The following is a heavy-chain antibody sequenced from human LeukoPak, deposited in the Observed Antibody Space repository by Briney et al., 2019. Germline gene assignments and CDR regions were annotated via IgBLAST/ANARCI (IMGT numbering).Heavy chain of an antibody. CDR3: ARGSKIRRGRYYDSSGCYTYYYYYYMDV. Sequence: GASVKVSCKASHYIFTDYGITWVRQAPGQGLEWMGWISANSGKTVSAQKFQGRVTMTTDTSTNTVSMELGRLRSDDTAVYYCARGSKIRRGRYYDSSGCYTYYYYYYMDVWGKGTTVTISS. J-gene: IGHJ6*03. D-gene: IGHD3-22*01. CDR2: ISANSGKT. V-gene: IGHV1-18*01. CDR1: HYIFTDYG.